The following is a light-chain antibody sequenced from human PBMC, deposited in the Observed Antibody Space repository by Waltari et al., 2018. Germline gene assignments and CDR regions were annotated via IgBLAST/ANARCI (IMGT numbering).Light chain of an antibody. CDR2: EVS. J-gene: IGLJ1*01. Sequence: QSALTQPASVSGSPGQSITISCTGTSNDVGGYGYVSWYQQYPGKAPKLIIYEVSYRPSGNSTRFSGSKSGNTASLTISGLQAEDEADYYCSSHTATVPHVFGTGTRVTVV. CDR3: SSHTATVPHV. CDR1: SNDVGGYGY. V-gene: IGLV2-14*01.